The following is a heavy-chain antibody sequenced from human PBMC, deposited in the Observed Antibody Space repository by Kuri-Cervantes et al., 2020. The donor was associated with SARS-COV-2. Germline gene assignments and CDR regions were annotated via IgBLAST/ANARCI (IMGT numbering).Heavy chain of an antibody. V-gene: IGHV1-2*02. Sequence: ASVKVSCKASGGTFSSYTISWVRQAPGQGLEWMGWINPNSGGTNYAQKFQGRVTMTRDTSISTAYMELSRLRSDDTAVYYCARGAGLRELLTRHAFDIWGQGTMVTVSS. CDR3: ARGAGLRELLTRHAFDI. CDR2: INPNSGGT. CDR1: GGTFSSYT. J-gene: IGHJ3*02. D-gene: IGHD1-26*01.